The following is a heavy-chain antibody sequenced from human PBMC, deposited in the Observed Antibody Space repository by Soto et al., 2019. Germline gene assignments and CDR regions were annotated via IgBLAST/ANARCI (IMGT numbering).Heavy chain of an antibody. CDR3: ARDESPLSSLLNCSSTSCYGQGPDY. V-gene: IGHV1-3*01. CDR1: GYTFTSYA. J-gene: IGHJ4*02. Sequence: ASVKVSCKASGYTFTSYAMHWVRQAPGQRLEWMGWINAGNGNTKYSQKFQGRVTITRDTSASTAYMELSSLRSEDTAVYYCARDESPLSSLLNCSSTSCYGQGPDYWGQGTLVTVSS. CDR2: INAGNGNT. D-gene: IGHD2-2*01.